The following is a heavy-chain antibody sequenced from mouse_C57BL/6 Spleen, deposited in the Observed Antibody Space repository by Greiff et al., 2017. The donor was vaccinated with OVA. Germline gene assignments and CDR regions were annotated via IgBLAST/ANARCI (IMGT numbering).Heavy chain of an antibody. CDR1: GFNIKNTY. Sequence: EVQLQQSVAELVRPGASVKLSCTASGFNIKNTYMHWVKQRPEQGLEWIGRIDPANGNTKYAPKFQGKATITADTSSNTAYLQLSSLTSEDTAIYYCARRGDYGPTGTHYFDYWGQGTTLTVSS. CDR2: IDPANGNT. D-gene: IGHD1-1*01. J-gene: IGHJ2*01. CDR3: ARRGDYGPTGTHYFDY. V-gene: IGHV14-3*01.